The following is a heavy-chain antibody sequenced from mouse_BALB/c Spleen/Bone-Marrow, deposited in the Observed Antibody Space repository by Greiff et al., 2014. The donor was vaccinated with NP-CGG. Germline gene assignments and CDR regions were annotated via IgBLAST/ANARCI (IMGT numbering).Heavy chain of an antibody. CDR2: IYPGGGYT. CDR1: GYTFTNYW. CDR3: ARRGTGVDY. V-gene: IGHV1-63*02. D-gene: IGHD4-1*01. J-gene: IGHJ2*01. Sequence: QVQLQQSGAELVRPGTSVKISCKASGYTFTNYWLGWVKQRPGHGLEWIGDIYPGGGYTNYNEKFKGKATVTADTSSSTAYMRLSSLASEDSAVYFCARRGTGVDYWGQGTTLTVSS.